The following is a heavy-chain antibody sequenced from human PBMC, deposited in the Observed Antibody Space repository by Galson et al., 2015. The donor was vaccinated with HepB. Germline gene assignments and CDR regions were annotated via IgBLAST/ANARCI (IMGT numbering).Heavy chain of an antibody. D-gene: IGHD5-18*01. CDR2: ISGNGDST. V-gene: IGHV3-23*01. CDR1: GFAFDTHA. J-gene: IGHJ5*01. CDR3: AKGYGLFDS. Sequence: SLRLSCAASGFAFDTHAMSWVRQAPGRGLEWISGISGNGDSTFYADSVKGRFTVSRDNSNNMLYLQMNSLRAEDAGLYFCAKGYGLFDSWVHGILVTVSS.